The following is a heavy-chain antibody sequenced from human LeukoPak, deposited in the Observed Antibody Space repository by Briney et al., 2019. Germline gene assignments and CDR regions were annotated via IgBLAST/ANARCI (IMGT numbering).Heavy chain of an antibody. CDR1: GFTFSSYS. J-gene: IGHJ4*02. Sequence: GGSLRLSCAASGFTFSSYSMNWIRQAPGKGLEWISFISSSGSTIYYSDSVKGRFTMSRDTTKNSLFLQMNSLRAEDTAVYYCARERTPKHYYGSGSPDRYFDHWGQGTLVTVSS. V-gene: IGHV3-48*04. CDR2: ISSSGSTI. D-gene: IGHD3-10*01. CDR3: ARERTPKHYYGSGSPDRYFDH.